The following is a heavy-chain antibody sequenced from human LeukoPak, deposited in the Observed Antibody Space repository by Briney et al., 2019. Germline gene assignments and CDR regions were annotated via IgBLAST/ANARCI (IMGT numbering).Heavy chain of an antibody. J-gene: IGHJ6*03. CDR3: ARAYGMSYYYYYMDV. Sequence: GGSLRLSCAASGLTFSESWLTWIRQAPGKGLEWVSYISSSSSTIYYADSLKGRFTISRDNAKNSLYLQMNSLRAEDTAVYYCARAYGMSYYYYYMDVWGKGTTVTVSS. CDR1: GLTFSESW. CDR2: ISSSSSTI. V-gene: IGHV3-48*01. D-gene: IGHD4-17*01.